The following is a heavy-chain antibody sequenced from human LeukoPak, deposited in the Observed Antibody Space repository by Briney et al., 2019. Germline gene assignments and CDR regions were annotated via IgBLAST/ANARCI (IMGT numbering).Heavy chain of an antibody. Sequence: GGSLRLSCAASGFTFSSYAMSWVRQAPGKGLEWVSGINWNGGSTGYADSVKGRFTISRDNAKNSLHLQMNSLRAEDTALYYCARGHYCGGDCYAFDIWGQGTMVTVSS. CDR3: ARGHYCGGDCYAFDI. D-gene: IGHD2-21*02. V-gene: IGHV3-20*04. CDR1: GFTFSSYA. CDR2: INWNGGST. J-gene: IGHJ3*02.